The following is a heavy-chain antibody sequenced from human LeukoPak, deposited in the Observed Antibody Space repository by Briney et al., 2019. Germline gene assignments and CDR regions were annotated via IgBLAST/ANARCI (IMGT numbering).Heavy chain of an antibody. CDR3: ARHAIFYYAEYFQH. V-gene: IGHV4-34*01. J-gene: IGHJ1*01. Sequence: GSLRLSCAASGFTFSDYYMSWIRQPPGKGLGWIGEINHSGSTNYNPSLKSRVTISVDTSKNQFSLKLSSVTAADTAVYYCARHAIFYYAEYFQHWGQGTLVTVSS. CDR1: GFTFSDYY. D-gene: IGHD3-9*01. CDR2: INHSGST.